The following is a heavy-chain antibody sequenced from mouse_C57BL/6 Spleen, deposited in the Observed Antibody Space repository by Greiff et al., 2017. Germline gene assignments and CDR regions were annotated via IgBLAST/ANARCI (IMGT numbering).Heavy chain of an antibody. D-gene: IGHD4-1*02. CDR2: ISGGGGNT. Sequence: DVHLVESGGGLVKPGGSLKLSCAASGFTFSSYTMSWVRQTPEKRLEWVATISGGGGNTYYPDSVKGRFTISRDNAKNTLYLQMSSLRSEDTALYYCAPTGTFAYWGQGTLVTVSA. CDR1: GFTFSSYT. V-gene: IGHV5-9*01. J-gene: IGHJ3*01. CDR3: APTGTFAY.